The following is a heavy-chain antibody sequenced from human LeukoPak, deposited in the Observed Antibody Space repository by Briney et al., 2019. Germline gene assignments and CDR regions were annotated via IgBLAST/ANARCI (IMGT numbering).Heavy chain of an antibody. Sequence: GGSLRLSCAASGFTFSSYWMHWVRHAPGKGLVWVSRINSDGSSTSYADSVKGRFTISRDNAKNTLYLQMNSLRAEDTAVYYCAELGITMIGGVWGQGTLVTVSS. V-gene: IGHV3-74*01. CDR1: GFTFSSYW. D-gene: IGHD3-10*02. J-gene: IGHJ4*02. CDR3: AELGITMIGGV. CDR2: INSDGSST.